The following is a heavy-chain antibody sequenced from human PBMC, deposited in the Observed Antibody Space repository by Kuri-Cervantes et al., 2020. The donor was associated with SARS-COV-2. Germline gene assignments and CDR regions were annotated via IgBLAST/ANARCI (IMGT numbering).Heavy chain of an antibody. V-gene: IGHV4-59*08. CDR2: IYYSEST. D-gene: IGHD1-7*01. Sequence: SETLSLTCTVSGGPISSYYWSWIRQPPGKGLEWIGYIYYSESTNYNHSLKSRVTISVDTSKNQFSRKMSAVTAADTAVYYCARLEGNAYNWNYAPYFTYWGKGTLVTVSS. CDR1: GGPISSYY. CDR3: ARLEGNAYNWNYAPYFTY. J-gene: IGHJ4*02.